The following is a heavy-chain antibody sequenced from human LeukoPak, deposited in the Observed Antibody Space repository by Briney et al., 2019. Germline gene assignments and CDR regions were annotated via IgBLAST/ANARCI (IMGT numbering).Heavy chain of an antibody. J-gene: IGHJ6*02. CDR2: IYHSGST. Sequence: KPSQTLSLTCAVSGGSISSGGYPWSWLRQPPGKGLEWIGYIYHSGSTYYNPSLKSRVTISVDTSKNQFSLKLSSVTAADTAVYYCARRSRMDVWGQGTTVTVSS. V-gene: IGHV4-30-2*01. CDR3: ARRSRMDV. D-gene: IGHD6-13*01. CDR1: GGSISSGGYP.